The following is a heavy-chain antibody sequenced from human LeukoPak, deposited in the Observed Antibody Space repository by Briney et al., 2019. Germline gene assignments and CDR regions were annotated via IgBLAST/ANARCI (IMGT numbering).Heavy chain of an antibody. V-gene: IGHV3-23*01. J-gene: IGHJ4*02. Sequence: GGSLRLSCAASEFTFSSHAMNWVRQAPGKGLEWVSSISGGGESTYYADSVKGRFTVSRDNSKNTLYLQINSLRGEDTAVYYCAKGKYSSGGVPDYWGQGTLVTVSS. CDR1: EFTFSSHA. CDR3: AKGKYSSGGVPDY. CDR2: ISGGGEST. D-gene: IGHD6-19*01.